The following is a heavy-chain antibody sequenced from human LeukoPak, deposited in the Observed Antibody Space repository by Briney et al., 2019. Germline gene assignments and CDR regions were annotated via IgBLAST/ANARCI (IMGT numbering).Heavy chain of an antibody. Sequence: SETLSLTCTVSGGSISSYYWSWIRQPAGKGLEWIGRIYTSGSTNYNPSLKSRVTISMDTSKNQFSLNLSSVTAADAAVYYCAAFRQWLVILDYWGQGALVTVSS. D-gene: IGHD6-19*01. V-gene: IGHV4-4*07. CDR1: GGSISSYY. CDR3: AAFRQWLVILDY. J-gene: IGHJ4*02. CDR2: IYTSGST.